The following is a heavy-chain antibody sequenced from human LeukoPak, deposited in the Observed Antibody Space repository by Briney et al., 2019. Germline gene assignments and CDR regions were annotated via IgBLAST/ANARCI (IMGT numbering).Heavy chain of an antibody. D-gene: IGHD6-13*01. CDR3: ARVYSSSWYGVYYFDY. J-gene: IGHJ4*02. V-gene: IGHV3-30*03. Sequence: GGSLRLSCAASGFTFSSYGMHWVRQAPGKGLEWVAVISYDGSNKYYADSVKGRFTISRDNAKNSLYLQMNSLRAEDTAVYYCARVYSSSWYGVYYFDYWGQGTLVTVSS. CDR2: ISYDGSNK. CDR1: GFTFSSYG.